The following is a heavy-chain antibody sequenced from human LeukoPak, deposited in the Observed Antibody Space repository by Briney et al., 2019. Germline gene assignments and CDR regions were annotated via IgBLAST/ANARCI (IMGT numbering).Heavy chain of an antibody. CDR3: AKDGGRVVTARNFDY. D-gene: IGHD2-21*02. J-gene: IGHJ4*02. V-gene: IGHV3-23*01. CDR1: GFTFSSYA. CDR2: ISGSGGST. Sequence: GGSLRLSCAAYGFTFSSYAMSWVRQAPGKGLEWVSAISGSGGSTYYADSVKGRFTISRDNSKNTLYLQMSSLRAEDKAVYYCAKDGGRVVTARNFDYWGQGTLVTVSS.